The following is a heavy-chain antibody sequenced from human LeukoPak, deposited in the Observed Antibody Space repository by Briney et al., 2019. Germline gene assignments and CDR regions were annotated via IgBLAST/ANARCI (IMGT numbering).Heavy chain of an antibody. V-gene: IGHV1-69*13. CDR2: IIPIFGTA. CDR1: GGTFSSYA. CDR3: ATLSGGTADAFDI. J-gene: IGHJ3*02. D-gene: IGHD2-15*01. Sequence: EASVKVSCKASGGTFSSYAISWVRQAPGQGLEWMGGIIPIFGTANYAQKFQGRVTITADESTSTAYMELSSLRSEDTAVYYCATLSGGTADAFDIWGQGTMVTVSS.